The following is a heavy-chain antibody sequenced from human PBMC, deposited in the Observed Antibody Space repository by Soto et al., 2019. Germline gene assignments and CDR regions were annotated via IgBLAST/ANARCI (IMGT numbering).Heavy chain of an antibody. CDR3: AREPPGTGSFDF. D-gene: IGHD1-26*01. Sequence: GASVKVSCKASGYTFTDYLIHWVRQGPGQGLEWMGIINPNNGDTSYAQQFQGRVALTRDTSTNTLYMELSGLISEDTAVYSCAREPPGTGSFDFWGQGALVTVPQ. CDR1: GYTFTDYL. J-gene: IGHJ4*02. CDR2: INPNNGDT. V-gene: IGHV1-46*01.